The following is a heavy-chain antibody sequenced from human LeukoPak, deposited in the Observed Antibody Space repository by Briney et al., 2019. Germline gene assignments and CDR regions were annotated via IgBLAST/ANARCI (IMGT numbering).Heavy chain of an antibody. V-gene: IGHV4-39*01. J-gene: IGHJ4*02. CDR3: ARHYYDSSGYFLYYFDY. CDR1: GGSISSSSYY. Sequence: SETLSLTCTVSGGSISSSSYYWGWIRQTPGKGLEWIGSIYYSGSTDYNPSLKSRITISVDTSKNQFSLNLSSVTAADTAVYCCARHYYDSSGYFLYYFDYWGRGTLVTVSS. D-gene: IGHD3-22*01. CDR2: IYYSGST.